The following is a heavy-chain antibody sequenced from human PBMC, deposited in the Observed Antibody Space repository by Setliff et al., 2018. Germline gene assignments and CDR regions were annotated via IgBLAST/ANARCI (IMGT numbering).Heavy chain of an antibody. CDR3: ARVGPLTDDAFDI. J-gene: IGHJ3*02. V-gene: IGHV5-51*01. CDR1: GYNFINYW. CDR2: IYPSDSDI. D-gene: IGHD1-26*01. Sequence: GESLKISCKGSGYNFINYWIGWVRQMPGKGLEWMGIIYPSDSDIRYSPSFQGQVTISADKSIGTAYLQWSSLKASDTAIYYCARVGPLTDDAFDIWGQGTMVTVSS.